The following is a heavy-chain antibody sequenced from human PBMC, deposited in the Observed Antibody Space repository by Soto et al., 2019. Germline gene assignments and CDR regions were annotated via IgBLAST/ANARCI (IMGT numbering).Heavy chain of an antibody. Sequence: GGSLRLSCAASGFTFSSYSMNWVRQAPGKGLEWVSSISSSSSYIYYADSVKGRFTISRDNAKNSLYLQMNSLRAEDTAVYYCATNEGFGELNDYWGQGTLVTVSS. CDR1: GFTFSSYS. CDR3: ATNEGFGELNDY. V-gene: IGHV3-21*01. D-gene: IGHD3-10*01. CDR2: ISSSSSYI. J-gene: IGHJ4*02.